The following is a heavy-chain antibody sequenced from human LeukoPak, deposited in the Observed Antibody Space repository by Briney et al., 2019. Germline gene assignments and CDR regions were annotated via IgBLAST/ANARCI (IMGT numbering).Heavy chain of an antibody. CDR1: GFTFSSYA. D-gene: IGHD4-17*01. Sequence: PGGSLRLSCAATGFTFSSYAIHWGRQAPGKGLECLAFISDDGSRQHYADSVKGRFTISRDNSKNTLYLQMNSLRAEDTAVYYCARRGYGDYAPFDYWGQGTLVTVSS. CDR3: ARRGYGDYAPFDY. CDR2: ISDDGSRQ. V-gene: IGHV3-30*14. J-gene: IGHJ4*02.